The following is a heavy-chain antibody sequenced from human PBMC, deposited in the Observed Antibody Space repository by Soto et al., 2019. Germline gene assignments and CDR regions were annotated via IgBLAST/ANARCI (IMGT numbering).Heavy chain of an antibody. CDR2: IYPGDSDT. D-gene: IGHD3-22*01. J-gene: IGHJ3*02. CDR3: ARPDYYDSSGYPVGAFDI. V-gene: IGHV5-51*01. CDR1: GYSFTSYW. Sequence: GESLKISCKGSGYSFTSYWIGWVRQMPGKGLEWMGIIYPGDSDTRYSPSFQGQVTISADKSISTAYLQWSSLKASDTAMYYCARPDYYDSSGYPVGAFDIWGQGTMVTVSS.